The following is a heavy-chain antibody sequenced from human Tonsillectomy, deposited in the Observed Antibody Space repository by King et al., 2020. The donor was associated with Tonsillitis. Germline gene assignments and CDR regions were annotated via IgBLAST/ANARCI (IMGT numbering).Heavy chain of an antibody. J-gene: IGHJ4*02. CDR3: ARELAYYYDSSGLDY. CDR2: IIPILGIA. D-gene: IGHD3-22*01. V-gene: IGHV1-69*09. Sequence: QLVQSGAEVKKPGSSVKVSCKASGGTFSSYAISWVRQAPGQGLEWMGRIIPILGIANYAQKFQGRVTITADKSTSTAYMELSSLRSEDTAVYYCARELAYYYDSSGLDYCGQGTLVTVAS. CDR1: GGTFSSYA.